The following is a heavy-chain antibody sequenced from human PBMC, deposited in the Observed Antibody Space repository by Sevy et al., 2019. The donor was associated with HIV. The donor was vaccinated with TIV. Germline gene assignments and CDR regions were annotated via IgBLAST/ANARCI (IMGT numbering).Heavy chain of an antibody. D-gene: IGHD3-22*01. CDR2: VYYSGST. CDR1: GGSISDYY. CDR3: ARVNYDSSGYYPTDYGMDV. V-gene: IGHV4-59*01. J-gene: IGHJ6*02. Sequence: SETLSLTCIVSGGSISDYYWSWIRLPPGKGPEWIGYVYYSGSTKYNPSLKSRVTISVDTSKNQFSLKLSSVTAADTAVYYCARVNYDSSGYYPTDYGMDVWGQGTTVTVSS.